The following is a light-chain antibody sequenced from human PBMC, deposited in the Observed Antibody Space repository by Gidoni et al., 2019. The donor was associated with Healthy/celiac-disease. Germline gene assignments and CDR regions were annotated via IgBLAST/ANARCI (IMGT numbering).Light chain of an antibody. Sequence: QSVFTQPPSVSAAPGQKVTISCSGSSSNIGNNYVSCYQQHPGTAPKLLIYDTNKRPSGIPDRFSGSKSGTSATLCITGLQTGDEADYYCGTWDSSLSAVVFGGGTKLTVL. J-gene: IGLJ2*01. CDR1: SSNIGNNY. CDR2: DTN. CDR3: GTWDSSLSAVV. V-gene: IGLV1-51*01.